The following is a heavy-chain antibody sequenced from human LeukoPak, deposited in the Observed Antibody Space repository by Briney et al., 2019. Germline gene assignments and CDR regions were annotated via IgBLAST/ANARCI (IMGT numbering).Heavy chain of an antibody. CDR3: AKDHWNSRS. J-gene: IGHJ5*02. D-gene: IGHD1-7*01. V-gene: IGHV3-21*01. CDR1: GFTFSSYS. Sequence: GGSLRLSCAASGFTFSSYSMNWVRQAPGKGLEWVSSISSSRTFIFYADSVKGRFTISRDNSKNSLYLQMSSLRAEDTAVYYCAKDHWNSRSWGQGTLVTVSS. CDR2: ISSSRTFI.